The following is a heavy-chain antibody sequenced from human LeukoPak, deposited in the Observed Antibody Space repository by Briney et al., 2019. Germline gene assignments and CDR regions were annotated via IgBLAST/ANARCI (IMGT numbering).Heavy chain of an antibody. CDR2: IYYSGST. D-gene: IGHD6-19*01. V-gene: IGHV4-39*01. Sequence: SETLSLTCTVSGGSISSSSYYWGWIRQPPGKGLEWIGSIYYSGSTYYNPSLKSRVTISVDTSKNQFSLKLSSVTAADTAVYYCARSAPSASSSGWYGLGYWGQGTLVTVSS. CDR1: GGSISSSSYY. CDR3: ARSAPSASSSGWYGLGY. J-gene: IGHJ4*02.